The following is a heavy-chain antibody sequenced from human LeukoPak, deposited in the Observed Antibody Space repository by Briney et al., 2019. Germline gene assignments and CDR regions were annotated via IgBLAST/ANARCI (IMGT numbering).Heavy chain of an antibody. Sequence: GGSLRLSCAASGFTVSSNYMSWVRQALEKGLEWVSVIYSGGSTYYADSVKGRFTISRDNSKNTLYLQMNSLRAEDTAVYYCANIAAAAYYFDYWGQGTLVTVSS. J-gene: IGHJ4*02. D-gene: IGHD6-13*01. V-gene: IGHV3-53*01. CDR2: IYSGGST. CDR1: GFTVSSNY. CDR3: ANIAAAAYYFDY.